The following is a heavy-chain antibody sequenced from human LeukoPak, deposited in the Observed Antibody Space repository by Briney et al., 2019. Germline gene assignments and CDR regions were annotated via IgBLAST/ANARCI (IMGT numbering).Heavy chain of an antibody. V-gene: IGHV1-2*02. J-gene: IGHJ4*02. CDR3: ALLTPPSSYCSGGSCLDY. CDR2: INPNSGGT. Sequence: ASVKVSCKASGYTFTGYYMHWVRQAPGQGLEWMGWINPNSGGTNYAQKFQGRVTMTRDTSISTAYMELSRLRSDDTAVYYCALLTPPSSYCSGGSCLDYWGQGTLVTVSS. D-gene: IGHD2-15*01. CDR1: GYTFTGYY.